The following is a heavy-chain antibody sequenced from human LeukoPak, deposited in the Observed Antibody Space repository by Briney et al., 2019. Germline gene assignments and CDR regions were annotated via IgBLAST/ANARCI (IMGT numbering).Heavy chain of an antibody. D-gene: IGHD5-18*01. CDR2: ISNGGSI. CDR3: ARDFSYGFGFDY. V-gene: IGHV3-64*01. CDR1: GFTISSNA. Sequence: PSETLTLSCAASGFTISSNARHWVRQPPGQGLQYVSGISNGGSIDYANSVKGRFTISRDNSKNTLYLQMGSLRPEDMAVYYCARDFSYGFGFDYWGQGILVTVSS. J-gene: IGHJ4*02.